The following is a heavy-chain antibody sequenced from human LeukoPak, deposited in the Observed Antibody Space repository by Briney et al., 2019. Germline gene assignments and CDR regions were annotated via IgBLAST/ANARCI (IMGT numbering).Heavy chain of an antibody. V-gene: IGHV4-39*07. CDR1: GGSISSGSYY. CDR3: ARSPVSDSSGREPFDI. D-gene: IGHD3-22*01. J-gene: IGHJ3*02. Sequence: SQTLSLTCTVSGGSISSGSYYWSWIRQPPGKGLEWIGEINHSGSTNYNPSLKSRVTISVDTSKNQFSLKLSSVTAADTAVYYCARSPVSDSSGREPFDIWGQGTMVTVSS. CDR2: INHSGST.